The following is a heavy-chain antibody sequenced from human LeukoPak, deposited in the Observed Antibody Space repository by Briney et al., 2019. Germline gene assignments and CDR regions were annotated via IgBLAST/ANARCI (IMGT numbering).Heavy chain of an antibody. CDR2: VKSKTDGRTL. V-gene: IGHV3-15*01. CDR3: TTTYSR. D-gene: IGHD2-21*01. Sequence: GGSLRLSCAAPGFTFRNAWMSWVRQAPGKGLESVGLVKSKTDGRTLDYPAPVKRRFTISRHDSVNTLYLQMNSLKTEDTAIYYCTTTYSRWGQGTLVTVSS. CDR1: GFTFRNAW. J-gene: IGHJ4*02.